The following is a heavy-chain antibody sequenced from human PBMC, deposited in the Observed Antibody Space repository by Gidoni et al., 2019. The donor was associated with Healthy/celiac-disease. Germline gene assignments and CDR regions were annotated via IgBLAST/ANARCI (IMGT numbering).Heavy chain of an antibody. Sequence: QLVESGGGLVQPGESLRRFGAAAGFSFSSHWMMWVRQTPGKGLEWVANINQDGSRTSYVDSVKGRFTISRDNPQMSLYLQMSSLRGEDTGVYYCARDPEWGACDIWGQGTMVTVSS. CDR2: INQDGSRT. J-gene: IGHJ3*02. V-gene: IGHV3-7*03. CDR3: ARDPEWGACDI. CDR1: GFSFSSHW. D-gene: IGHD3-3*01.